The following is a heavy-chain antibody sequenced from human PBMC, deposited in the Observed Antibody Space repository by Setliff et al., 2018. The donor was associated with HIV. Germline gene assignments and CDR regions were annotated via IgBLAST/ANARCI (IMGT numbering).Heavy chain of an antibody. J-gene: IGHJ4*02. CDR2: ISSSGDTR. CDR3: VRAPPNSEY. V-gene: IGHV3-48*04. CDR1: GFTFSSYS. Sequence: GGSLRLSCAASGFTFSSYSMSWIRQAPGKGPEWVSYISSSGDTRYYADSVKGRFTISRDNAKNTLYLQMNSLRAEDTAVYFCVRAPPNSEYWGRGTLVTVSS.